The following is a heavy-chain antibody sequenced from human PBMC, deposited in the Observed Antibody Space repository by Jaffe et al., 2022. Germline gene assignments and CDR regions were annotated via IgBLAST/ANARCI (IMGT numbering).Heavy chain of an antibody. CDR3: MTVAASDYYYMDV. J-gene: IGHJ6*03. D-gene: IGHD2-15*01. CDR2: IRYDGSNK. Sequence: QVQLVESGGGVVQPGGSLRLSCAASGFTFSSYGMHWVRQAPGKGLEWVAFIRYDGSNKYYADSVKGRFTISRDNSKNTLYLQMNSLRAEDTAVYYCMTVAASDYYYMDVWGKGTTVTVSS. V-gene: IGHV3-30*02. CDR1: GFTFSSYG.